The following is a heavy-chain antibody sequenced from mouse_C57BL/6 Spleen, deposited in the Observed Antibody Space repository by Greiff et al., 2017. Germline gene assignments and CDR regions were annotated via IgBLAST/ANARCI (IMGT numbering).Heavy chain of an antibody. CDR2: ISDGGSYT. J-gene: IGHJ1*03. Sequence: EVKLMESGGGLVKPGGSLKLSCAASGFTFSSYAMSWVRQTPEKRLEWVATISDGGSYTYYPDNVKGRFTISRDNAKNNLYLQMSHLKSEDTAMYYCAREDGGLRRYWYFDVWGTGTTVTVSS. CDR1: GFTFSSYA. CDR3: AREDGGLRRYWYFDV. D-gene: IGHD2-4*01. V-gene: IGHV5-4*01.